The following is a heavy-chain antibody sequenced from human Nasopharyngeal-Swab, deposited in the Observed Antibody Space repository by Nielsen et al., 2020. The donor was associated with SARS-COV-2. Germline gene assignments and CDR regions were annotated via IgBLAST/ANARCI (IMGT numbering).Heavy chain of an antibody. J-gene: IGHJ4*02. CDR3: VRRAFSASYFYFDY. CDR1: GYIFTSYW. CDR2: IYPADSDS. D-gene: IGHD1-26*01. V-gene: IGHV5-51*01. Sequence: GGSLRLSCKGSGYIFTSYWIGWVRQMPGKGPEWMGIIYPADSDSRYSLSFQGQVSISVDKSISTAYLQWNTLKASDTAIYYCVRRAFSASYFYFDYWGPGTLVTVSS.